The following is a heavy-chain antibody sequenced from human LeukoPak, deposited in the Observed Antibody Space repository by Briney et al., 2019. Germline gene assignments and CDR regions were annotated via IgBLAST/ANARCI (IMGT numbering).Heavy chain of an antibody. CDR3: ARGVKAET. J-gene: IGHJ5*02. Sequence: SATLSLTCTVSGDSVSSSYWNWIRQPPGKGLEWIGYIYYSGSANYNPSLKSRVTISVDTSKNQFSLKLSSVTAADTAVYYCARGVKAETWGQGTLVTVSS. CDR1: GDSVSSSY. CDR2: IYYSGSA. D-gene: IGHD2-15*01. V-gene: IGHV4-59*02.